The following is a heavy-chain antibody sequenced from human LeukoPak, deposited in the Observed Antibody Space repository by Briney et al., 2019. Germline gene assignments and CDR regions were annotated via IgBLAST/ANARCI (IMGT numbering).Heavy chain of an antibody. V-gene: IGHV3-53*04. CDR1: GFTVSSNY. CDR2: IYSGGST. J-gene: IGHJ4*02. D-gene: IGHD3-10*01. Sequence: GGSLRLSCAASGFTVSSNYMSWVRQAPGKGLEWVSVIYSGGSTYYADSVKGRFTISRHNSKNTLYLQMNSLRVDDTAVYYCARGGSAWFGGIDYWGQGTLVTVSS. CDR3: ARGGSAWFGGIDY.